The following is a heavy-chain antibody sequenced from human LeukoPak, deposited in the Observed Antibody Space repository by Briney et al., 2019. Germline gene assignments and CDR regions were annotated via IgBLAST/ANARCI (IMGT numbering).Heavy chain of an antibody. V-gene: IGHV4-34*01. CDR1: GFTFSSHG. D-gene: IGHD1-1*01. Sequence: PGGSLRLSCAASGFTFSSHGMNWIRQPPGKGLEWIGEINHSGSTNYNPSLKSRVTISVDTSKNQFSLKLSSVTAADTAVYYCARGRSTTYYYYYYYMDVWGKGTTVTVSS. CDR3: ARGRSTTYYYYYYYMDV. J-gene: IGHJ6*03. CDR2: INHSGST.